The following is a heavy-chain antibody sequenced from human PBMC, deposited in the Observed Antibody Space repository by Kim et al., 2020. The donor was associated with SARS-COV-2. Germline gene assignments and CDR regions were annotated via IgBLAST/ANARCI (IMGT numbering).Heavy chain of an antibody. V-gene: IGHV4-59*01. Sequence: SETLSLTCTVSGGSITTYYWSWVRQPPAKGLEWIGYIHHRGSTNYNPSLKSRVTMSLDTSKNQFSLKLSSVTTTDTAVYFCLKGGRGDAFDIWGQGTMVTVSS. CDR1: GGSITTYY. D-gene: IGHD3-16*01. CDR3: LKGGRGDAFDI. J-gene: IGHJ3*02. CDR2: IHHRGST.